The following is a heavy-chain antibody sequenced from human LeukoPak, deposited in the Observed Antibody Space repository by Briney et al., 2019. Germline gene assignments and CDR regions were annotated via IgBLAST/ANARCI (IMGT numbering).Heavy chain of an antibody. D-gene: IGHD3-22*01. V-gene: IGHV5-51*01. J-gene: IGHJ4*02. CDR1: GYSFTSYW. CDR2: IYPGDPDT. CDR3: ARRRYYYDSSGYPSNGFDY. Sequence: GESLKISCKGSGYSFTSYWIGWVRQTPGKGLEWVGIIYPGDPDTRYSPSFQGQVTISADKSISTAYLQWSSLKASDTAMYYCARRRYYYDSSGYPSNGFDYWGQGTLVTVSS.